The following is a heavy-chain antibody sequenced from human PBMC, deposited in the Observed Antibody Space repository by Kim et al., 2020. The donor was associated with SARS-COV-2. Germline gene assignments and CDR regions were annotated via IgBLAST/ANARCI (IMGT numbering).Heavy chain of an antibody. J-gene: IGHJ5*02. V-gene: IGHV1-18*01. CDR2: ISAYNGNT. CDR1: GYTFTSYG. Sequence: ASVKVSCKASGYTFTSYGISWVRQAPGQGLEWMGWISAYNGNTNYAQKLQGRVTMTTDTSTSTAYMELRSLRSDDTAVYYCARDPRRIAAAVNNWFDPWGQGTLVTVSS. D-gene: IGHD6-13*01. CDR3: ARDPRRIAAAVNNWFDP.